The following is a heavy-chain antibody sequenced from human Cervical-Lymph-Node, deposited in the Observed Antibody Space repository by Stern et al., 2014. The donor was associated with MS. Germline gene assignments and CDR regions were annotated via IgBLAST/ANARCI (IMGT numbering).Heavy chain of an antibody. V-gene: IGHV3-11*01. CDR3: SREPRLTDY. Sequence: VQLVESGGALVKPGGSLRLSCVASGFTFSDHYIRWIRQAPGKGLEWVSYISGSGSSVNYADSVKGRFTISRDNANDSLYLQMNSLRAEDTAVYYCSREPRLTDYWGQGTLVSVSS. J-gene: IGHJ4*02. CDR2: ISGSGSSV. D-gene: IGHD2-21*01. CDR1: GFTFSDHY.